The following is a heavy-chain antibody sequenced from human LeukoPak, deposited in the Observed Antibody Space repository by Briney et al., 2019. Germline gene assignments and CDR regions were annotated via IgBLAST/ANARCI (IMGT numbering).Heavy chain of an antibody. CDR3: ARGFLEWLLYPYYFDY. Sequence: GGSLRLSCAASGFTFSSYWMSWVRQAPGKGLEWVANIKQDGSEKYYVDSVKGRFTISRDNAKNSLYLQMNSLRAEDTAVYYCARGFLEWLLYPYYFDYWGQGTLVTVSS. CDR2: IKQDGSEK. V-gene: IGHV3-7*01. D-gene: IGHD3-3*01. J-gene: IGHJ4*02. CDR1: GFTFSSYW.